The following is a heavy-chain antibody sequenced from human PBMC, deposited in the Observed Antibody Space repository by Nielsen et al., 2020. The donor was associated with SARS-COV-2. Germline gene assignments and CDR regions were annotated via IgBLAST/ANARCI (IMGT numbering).Heavy chain of an antibody. CDR2: IIPILGIA. V-gene: IGHV1-69*04. CDR3: ARDPPFYSSGWYVIDY. J-gene: IGHJ4*02. D-gene: IGHD6-19*01. CDR1: GYAFTGYY. Sequence: SVKVSCKASGYAFTGYYMHWVRQAPGQGLEWMGRIIPILGIANYAQKFQGRVTITADKSTSTAYMELSGLRSEDTAVYYCARDPPFYSSGWYVIDYWGQGTLVTISS.